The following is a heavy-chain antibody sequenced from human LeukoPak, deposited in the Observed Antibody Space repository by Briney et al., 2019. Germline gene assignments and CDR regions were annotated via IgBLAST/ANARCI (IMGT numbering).Heavy chain of an antibody. CDR3: TRHRPPEEPDVFDI. Sequence: GGSLRLSCAASGFTFSDSAIHWVRQASGKGLEWLGRIRTKSNRYVTAYAASLKGRFSISRDDSKKMAYLQMNSLETEDTAMYYCTRHRPPEEPDVFDIWGKGTMVTVFS. V-gene: IGHV3-73*01. J-gene: IGHJ3*02. CDR2: IRTKSNRYVT. D-gene: IGHD1-14*01. CDR1: GFTFSDSA.